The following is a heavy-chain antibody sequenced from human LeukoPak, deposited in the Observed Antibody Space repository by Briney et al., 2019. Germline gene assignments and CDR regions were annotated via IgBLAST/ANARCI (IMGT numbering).Heavy chain of an antibody. CDR3: ARDVVPAAMGESVFDY. J-gene: IGHJ4*02. V-gene: IGHV3-66*01. CDR2: IYSGGST. Sequence: GGSLRLSCAASGFTFSSYAMSWVRQAPGKGLEWVSVIYSGGSTYYADSVKGRFTISRDNAKNSLYLQMNSLRAEDTAVYYCARDVVPAAMGESVFDYWGQGTLVTVSS. CDR1: GFTFSSYA. D-gene: IGHD2-2*01.